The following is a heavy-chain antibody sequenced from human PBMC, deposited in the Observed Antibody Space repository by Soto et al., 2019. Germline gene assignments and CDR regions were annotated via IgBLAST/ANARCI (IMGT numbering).Heavy chain of an antibody. V-gene: IGHV3-30*18. D-gene: IGHD3-3*01. CDR1: GFTFSSYG. J-gene: IGHJ6*02. Sequence: GGSLRLSCAASGFTFSSYGMHWVRQAPGKGLERVAVISYDGSNKYYADYVKGRFTISRDNSKNTLYLQMNSLRAEDTAVYYCAKDLGFLEWLLYSYFYYGMDVWGQGTTVTVSS. CDR2: ISYDGSNK. CDR3: AKDLGFLEWLLYSYFYYGMDV.